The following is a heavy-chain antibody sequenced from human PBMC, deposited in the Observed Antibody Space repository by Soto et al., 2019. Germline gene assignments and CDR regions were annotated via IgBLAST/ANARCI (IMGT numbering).Heavy chain of an antibody. Sequence: QVQLVQSGAEVKKPGSSVKVSCKASGGTFSSYAISWVRQAPGQGLEWMGGIIPIVGTANYAQKFQGRVTITADKSTSTAYMELSSLRSEDTAVYYCARGDYDCWSGYVHYGMDVWGQGTTVTVSS. CDR1: GGTFSSYA. D-gene: IGHD3-3*01. CDR3: ARGDYDCWSGYVHYGMDV. V-gene: IGHV1-69*06. CDR2: IIPIVGTA. J-gene: IGHJ6*02.